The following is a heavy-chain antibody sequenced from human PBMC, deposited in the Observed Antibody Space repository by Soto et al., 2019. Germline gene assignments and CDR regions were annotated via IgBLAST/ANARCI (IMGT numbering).Heavy chain of an antibody. V-gene: IGHV3-23*01. CDR1: GFTFSTYG. CDR3: AKGSASARPYYFDY. J-gene: IGHJ4*02. D-gene: IGHD2-15*01. Sequence: PGGSLRLSCAASGFTFSTYGMHWVRQAPGEGLEWVSAITGSGGSTYYADSVKGRFTISRDNSKNTLYLQMNSLRAEDTAVYYCAKGSASARPYYFDYWGQGALVTVSS. CDR2: ITGSGGST.